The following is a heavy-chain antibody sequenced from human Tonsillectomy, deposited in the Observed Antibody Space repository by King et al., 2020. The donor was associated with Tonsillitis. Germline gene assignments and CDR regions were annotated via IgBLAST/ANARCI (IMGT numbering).Heavy chain of an antibody. D-gene: IGHD5-24*01. Sequence: VQLQQWGAGLLKPSETLSLTCAVYVGSFNSYYWGWIRQPPGKGLEWIGEIYHSGSTNYNPSLKGRVTMSVDTSKNQFSLRLSSVTAADTAVYYCVRLSADGYRTHYYYRMDVWGTGTTVTVSS. CDR2: IYHSGST. CDR1: VGSFNSYY. V-gene: IGHV4-34*01. CDR3: VRLSADGYRTHYYYRMDV. J-gene: IGHJ6*04.